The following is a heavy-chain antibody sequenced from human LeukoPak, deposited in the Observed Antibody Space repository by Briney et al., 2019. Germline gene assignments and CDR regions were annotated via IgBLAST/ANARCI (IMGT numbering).Heavy chain of an antibody. J-gene: IGHJ5*02. Sequence: ASVKVSCKASGYTFTSYDINWVRQATGQGLEWMGWMNPNSGNTGYAQKFQGRVTMTTDTSTSTAYMELRSLRSDDTAVYYCARMYRSPQPWFDPWGQGTLVTVSS. CDR1: GYTFTSYD. V-gene: IGHV1-8*01. CDR3: ARMYRSPQPWFDP. CDR2: MNPNSGNT. D-gene: IGHD6-13*01.